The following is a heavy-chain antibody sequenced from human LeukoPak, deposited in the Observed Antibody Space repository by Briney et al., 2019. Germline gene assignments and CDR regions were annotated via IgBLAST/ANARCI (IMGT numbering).Heavy chain of an antibody. CDR1: GFTFSNYA. CDR2: ISGSGGST. CDR3: AKGILSVNDY. D-gene: IGHD2-15*01. J-gene: IGHJ4*02. Sequence: GGSLRLSCAASGFTFSNYAMSWVRQAPGKGLEWVSVISGSGGSTYYADSVKGRFTVSRDNSKNTLFLQMNSLRAEDTAVYYCAKGILSVNDYWGQGTLVTVSS. V-gene: IGHV3-23*01.